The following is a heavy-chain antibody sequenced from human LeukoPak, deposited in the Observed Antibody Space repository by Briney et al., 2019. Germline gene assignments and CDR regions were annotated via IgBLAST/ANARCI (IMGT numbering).Heavy chain of an antibody. D-gene: IGHD6-13*01. CDR3: ARVPGIAAAGTPIDY. Sequence: ASVKVSCKASGYTFTSYGISWVRQAPGQGLEWMGWISAYNGNTNYAQKLQGRVTMTTDTSASTAYMELRSLRSDDTAVYYCARVPGIAAAGTPIDYWGQGTLVTVSS. CDR2: ISAYNGNT. V-gene: IGHV1-18*01. J-gene: IGHJ4*02. CDR1: GYTFTSYG.